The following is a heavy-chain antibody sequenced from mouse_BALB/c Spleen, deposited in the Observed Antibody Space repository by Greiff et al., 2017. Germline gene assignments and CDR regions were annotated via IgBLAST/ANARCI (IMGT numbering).Heavy chain of an antibody. V-gene: IGHV5-17*02. CDR3: AREGPFDY. CDR2: ISSGSSTI. J-gene: IGHJ2*01. CDR1: GFTFSSFG. Sequence: EVLLVESGGGLVQPGGSRKLSCAASGFTFSSFGMHWVRQAPEKGLEWVAYISSGSSTIYYADTVKGRFTISRDNPKNTLFLQMTSLRSEDTAMYYCAREGPFDYWGQGTTLTVSS.